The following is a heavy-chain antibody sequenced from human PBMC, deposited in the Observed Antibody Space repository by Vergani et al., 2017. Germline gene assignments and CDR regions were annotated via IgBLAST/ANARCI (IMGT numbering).Heavy chain of an antibody. CDR2: INWNGGST. CDR1: GFTFSSYA. J-gene: IGHJ4*02. V-gene: IGHV3-20*01. D-gene: IGHD6-19*01. Sequence: EVQLLESGGGLVQPGGSLRLSCAASGFTFSSYAMSWVRQTPGKGLEWVSGINWNGGSTGYADSVKGRLTISRDNAKNSLYLQMNSLRAEDTALYHCARGSGWYSFDYWGQGTLVTVSS. CDR3: ARGSGWYSFDY.